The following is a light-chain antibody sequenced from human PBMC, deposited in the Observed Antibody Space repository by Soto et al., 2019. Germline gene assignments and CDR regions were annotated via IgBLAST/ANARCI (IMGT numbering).Light chain of an antibody. CDR1: QSVSTSY. Sequence: ESGLTQAPGTVSLSPGERATLSGRASQSVSTSYLPWHQHKPGQAPKVLIYRASSRATGIPDRFSGSGSGTDFTLTISRLEPEDFAVYYCQQYGSSPLTFGGGTKVDI. CDR3: QQYGSSPLT. J-gene: IGKJ4*01. V-gene: IGKV3-20*01. CDR2: RAS.